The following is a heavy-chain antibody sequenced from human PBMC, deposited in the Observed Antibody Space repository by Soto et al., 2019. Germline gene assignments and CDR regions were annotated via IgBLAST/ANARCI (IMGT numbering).Heavy chain of an antibody. V-gene: IGHV4-59*02. CDR1: GGSVNSYY. J-gene: IGHJ5*02. CDR3: ARDLTIGGFFDP. Sequence: SLTCTVSGGSVNSYYWTWIRQPPGKELEWIGYIHYTGRTNCNPSLKSRITMSVDTSKNQFSLRLSSVTAADTAIYYCARDLTIGGFFDPWGQGTLVTVSS. CDR2: IHYTGRT. D-gene: IGHD3-10*01.